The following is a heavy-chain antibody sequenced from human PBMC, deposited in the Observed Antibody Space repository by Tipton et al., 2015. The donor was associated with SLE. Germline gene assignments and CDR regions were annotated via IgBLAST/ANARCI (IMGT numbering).Heavy chain of an antibody. V-gene: IGHV4-4*02. J-gene: IGHJ4*02. CDR3: AREKLRYHFDD. CDR2: IYHSGST. D-gene: IGHD3-9*01. Sequence: SLRLSCAVSGGSISSSDWWTWVRQPPGKGLEWIGEIYHSGSTNYNPSLKSRVSISVDTSKNQFSLKLTSVTAADTAVYYCAREKLRYHFDDWGQGTLVTVSS. CDR1: GGSISSSDW.